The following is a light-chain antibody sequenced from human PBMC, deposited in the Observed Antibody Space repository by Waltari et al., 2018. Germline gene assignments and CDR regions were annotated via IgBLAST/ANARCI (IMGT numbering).Light chain of an antibody. Sequence: QSVLTQPPSASGTPGQGVTISCSGGASTIRANVVNFYQQVPGKAPKLLIYRSDRRPAGVPDRFSGSKSGTSASLAISGLQSEDEADYYCAAWDDSLNGRWVFGGGTKVTVL. V-gene: IGLV1-44*01. CDR1: ASTIRANV. CDR2: RSD. CDR3: AAWDDSLNGRWV. J-gene: IGLJ3*02.